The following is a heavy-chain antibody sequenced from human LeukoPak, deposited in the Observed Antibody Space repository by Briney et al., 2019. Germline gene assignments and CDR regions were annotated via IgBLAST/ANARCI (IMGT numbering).Heavy chain of an antibody. CDR2: INPNSGGT. V-gene: IGHV1-2*02. Sequence: GASVKVSCKASGYTFTGYYMHWVRQAPGQGLEWMGWINPNSGGTNYAQKFQGRVTMTRDTSISTVYMELSRLRSDDTAVYYCARERAAMVILKDNWFDPWGQGTLVTVSS. J-gene: IGHJ5*02. CDR3: ARERAAMVILKDNWFDP. CDR1: GYTFTGYY. D-gene: IGHD5-18*01.